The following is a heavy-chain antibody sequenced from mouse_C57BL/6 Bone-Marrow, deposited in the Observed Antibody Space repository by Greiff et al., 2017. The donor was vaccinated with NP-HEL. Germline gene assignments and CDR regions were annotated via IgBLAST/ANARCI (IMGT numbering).Heavy chain of an antibody. CDR3: ATNCYTVVAPFDY. J-gene: IGHJ2*01. CDR1: GYAFSSSW. Sequence: QVQLQQSGPELVKPGASVKISCKASGYAFSSSWMNWVKQRPGKGLEWIGRIYPGDGDTNYNGKFKGKATLTADKTSSTAYMQLSRLTSDDSSVYFFATNCYTVVAPFDYWGQGTTLTVSS. CDR2: IYPGDGDT. V-gene: IGHV1-82*01. D-gene: IGHD1-1*01.